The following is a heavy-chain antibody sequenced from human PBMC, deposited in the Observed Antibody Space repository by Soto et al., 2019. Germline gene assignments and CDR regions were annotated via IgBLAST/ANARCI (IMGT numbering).Heavy chain of an antibody. Sequence: GGSLRPSCAASGFTFSSYAMGWVRQGPGKGLEWVAVVSIGGSTHYADSVRGRFTISRDNSKNTLSLQMNSLTAEDTAVYFCAKRRGAGGHFDYWGQEPWSPSPQ. J-gene: IGHJ4*01. CDR3: AKRRGAGGHFDY. V-gene: IGHV3-23*01. CDR1: GFTFSSYA. CDR2: VSIGGST. D-gene: IGHD2-15*01.